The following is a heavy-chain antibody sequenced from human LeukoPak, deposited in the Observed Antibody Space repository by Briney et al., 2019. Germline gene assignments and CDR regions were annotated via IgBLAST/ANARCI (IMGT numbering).Heavy chain of an antibody. CDR3: VRDPSNSSGRYAYFDF. CDR2: ISAYNGDR. J-gene: IGHJ4*02. Sequence: GASVRLSCKTSGFTFTRYGFSWVRQAPGQGLEWMGWISAYNGDRNYAQKFQGRLTTITDTSTTTVYMELRSLRSDDTAVYYCVRDPSNSSGRYAYFDFWGQGALVTVSS. D-gene: IGHD3-22*01. V-gene: IGHV1-18*01. CDR1: GFTFTRYG.